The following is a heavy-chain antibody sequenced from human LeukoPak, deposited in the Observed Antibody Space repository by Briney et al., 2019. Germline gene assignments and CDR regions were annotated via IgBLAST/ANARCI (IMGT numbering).Heavy chain of an antibody. Sequence: VASVKVSCKASGGTFSSYAISWVRQAPGQGLERMGGSIPIFGTANYAQKFQGRVTITTDESTSTAYMELSSLRSEDTAVYYCARGMFRGVPGTYFDYWGQGTLVTVSS. J-gene: IGHJ4*02. CDR3: ARGMFRGVPGTYFDY. V-gene: IGHV1-69*05. D-gene: IGHD3-10*01. CDR2: SIPIFGTA. CDR1: GGTFSSYA.